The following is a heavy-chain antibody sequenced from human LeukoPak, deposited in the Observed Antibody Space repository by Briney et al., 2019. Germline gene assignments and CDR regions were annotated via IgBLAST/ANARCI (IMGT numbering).Heavy chain of an antibody. V-gene: IGHV4-30-2*01. CDR1: GGSISSGGNS. CDR2: IYHSGST. J-gene: IGHJ4*02. CDR3: ARRFLDSYFDY. Sequence: SETLSLTCAVSGGSISSGGNSWSWIRQPPGKGLEWIGYIYHSGSTYYNPSLKSRVTISVDRSKNQFSLKLSSVTAADTAVYYCARRFLDSYFDYWGQGTLVTVSS. D-gene: IGHD3/OR15-3a*01.